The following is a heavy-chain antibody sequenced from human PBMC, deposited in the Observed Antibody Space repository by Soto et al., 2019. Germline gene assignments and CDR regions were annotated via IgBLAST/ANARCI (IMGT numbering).Heavy chain of an antibody. J-gene: IGHJ4*02. Sequence: VQLVESGGGLVQPGGSLRLSCAASGFTFSSYEMIWVRQAPGKGLEWVSFISISGGTIHYADSVKGRFSISRDDAKNSLFLQMNSLRADDTAVYFCARAQGDWLLDYWGQGTLVTVSS. V-gene: IGHV3-48*03. CDR1: GFTFSSYE. CDR2: ISISGGTI. CDR3: ARAQGDWLLDY. D-gene: IGHD3-9*01.